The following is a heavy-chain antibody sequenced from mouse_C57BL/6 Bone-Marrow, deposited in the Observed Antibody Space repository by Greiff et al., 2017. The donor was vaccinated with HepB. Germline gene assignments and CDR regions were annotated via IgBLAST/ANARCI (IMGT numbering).Heavy chain of an antibody. CDR2: IYPGSGST. CDR1: GYTFTSYW. CDR3: ASELNWADSAMDY. Sequence: QVQLQQPGAELVKPGASVKMSCKASGYTFTSYWITWVKQRPGHGLEWIGDIYPGSGSTNYNEKFKSKATLTVDTSSSTAYMQLSSLTSEDSAVYYFASELNWADSAMDYWGQGTSVTVSS. V-gene: IGHV1-55*01. J-gene: IGHJ4*01. D-gene: IGHD4-1*02.